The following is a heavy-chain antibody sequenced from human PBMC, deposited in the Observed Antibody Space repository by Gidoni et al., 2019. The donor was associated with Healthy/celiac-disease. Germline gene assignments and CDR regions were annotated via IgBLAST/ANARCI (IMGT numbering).Heavy chain of an antibody. CDR1: GFSLSNSRMG. D-gene: IGHD5-12*01. CDR2: IFSNDEK. J-gene: IGHJ4*02. CDR3: ARIVGDGYNFREVDY. Sequence: QVTLKESGPVLVKPTATLTLTCPFSGFSLSNSRMGVSWIRQPPGKALEWLAHIFSNDEKSYSTSLKSRLTISKDTSKSQVVLTMTNMDPVDTATYYGARIVGDGYNFREVDYWGQGTLVTVAS. V-gene: IGHV2-26*01.